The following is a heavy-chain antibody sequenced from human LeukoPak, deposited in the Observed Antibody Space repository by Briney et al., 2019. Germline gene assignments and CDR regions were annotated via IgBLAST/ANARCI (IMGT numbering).Heavy chain of an antibody. CDR2: ISYDGSNK. Sequence: PGRSLRLSCAASGFTFSSYGMHWVRQAPGKGLEWVAVISYDGSNKYYADSVKGRFTISRDNSKNTLYLQMNSLRAEDTAVYYCAKPLHYYGSGSYDYWGQGTLVTVSS. J-gene: IGHJ4*02. CDR1: GFTFSSYG. V-gene: IGHV3-30*18. D-gene: IGHD3-10*01. CDR3: AKPLHYYGSGSYDY.